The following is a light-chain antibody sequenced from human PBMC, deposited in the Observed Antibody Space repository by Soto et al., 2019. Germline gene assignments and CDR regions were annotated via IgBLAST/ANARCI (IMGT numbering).Light chain of an antibody. J-gene: IGKJ1*01. CDR3: QHRGR. CDR1: QNINNF. Sequence: VLTQSPATLSLSPGDRATLSCRAGQNINNFIAWYQHKPGQAPRLLIYDASNRASGIPGRFSGSGSGTDFTLTITSLETEDFAVCYWQHRGRFGQGIKVDIK. V-gene: IGKV3-11*01. CDR2: DAS.